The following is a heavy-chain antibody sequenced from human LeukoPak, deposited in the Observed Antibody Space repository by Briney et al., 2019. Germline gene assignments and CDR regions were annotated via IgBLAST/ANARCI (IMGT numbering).Heavy chain of an antibody. V-gene: IGHV4-30-2*01. CDR1: GVSITSDTYY. Sequence: SETLSLTCAVSGVSITSDTYYWSWIRQPPGKGLEWIGYILHSGSTYQNPSLKSRVTISVDTSKNQFSLKLSSVTAAGTAVYFCARTRDFWSAYFDYWGQGVLVTVSS. CDR2: ILHSGST. J-gene: IGHJ4*02. CDR3: ARTRDFWSAYFDY. D-gene: IGHD3-3*01.